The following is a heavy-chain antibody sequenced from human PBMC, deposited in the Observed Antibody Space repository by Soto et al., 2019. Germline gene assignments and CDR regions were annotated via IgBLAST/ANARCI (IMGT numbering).Heavy chain of an antibody. CDR2: ISSGSSFI. V-gene: IGHV3-11*06. D-gene: IGHD4-4*01. CDR3: ARVFSYSSDF. Sequence: GGSLRLSCAASGFTFSDYYMSWIRQAPGKGLEWVSSISSGSSFINYADSVKGRFTISRDNAKNSLYLQMNSLRAEHTAVYYCARVFSYSSDFWGQGTLVTVSS. J-gene: IGHJ4*02. CDR1: GFTFSDYY.